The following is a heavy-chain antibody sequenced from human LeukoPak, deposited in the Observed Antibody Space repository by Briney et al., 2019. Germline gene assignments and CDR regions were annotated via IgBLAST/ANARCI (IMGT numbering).Heavy chain of an antibody. CDR3: ARGGDYGDLRYFDY. V-gene: IGHV4-59*01. CDR2: IYYRGST. D-gene: IGHD4-17*01. J-gene: IGHJ4*02. Sequence: PSVTLSLTCTVSGGSINNYYWSWLRQPPGQGLEWIGYIYYRGSTNYNPSLKSRVTFSVDTSKNQFSLKLNSVTAADTAVYYCARGGDYGDLRYFDYWGQGTLVTVSS. CDR1: GGSINNYY.